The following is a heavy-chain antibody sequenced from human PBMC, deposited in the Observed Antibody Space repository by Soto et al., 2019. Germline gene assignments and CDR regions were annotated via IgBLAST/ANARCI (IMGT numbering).Heavy chain of an antibody. CDR2: IYHIGCT. CDR3: ERDYMVRGIRRLFNH. J-gene: IGHJ5*02. V-gene: IGHV4-4*02. Sequence: QVQLQESGPGLVKPSGTLSLTCAVSGGSISSSNWWSWVRQPPVKGLEWIGEIYHIGCTNYNPYLKNRVTTEVDKSTKQFSLKMSSVTAANTAAYFSERDYMVRGIRRLFNHWGQATLVSVSS. CDR1: GGSISSSNW. D-gene: IGHD3-10*01.